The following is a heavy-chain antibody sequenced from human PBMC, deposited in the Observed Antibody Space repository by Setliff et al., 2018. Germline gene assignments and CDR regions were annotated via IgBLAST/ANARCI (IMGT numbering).Heavy chain of an antibody. CDR3: ARATGFGELFL. CDR2: IYTRGST. D-gene: IGHD3-10*01. J-gene: IGHJ4*02. Sequence: PSETLSLTCNVSGDSISRGSYYWSWIRQPAGKGREWIGQIYTRGSTNENPSLKSRVTISVDTSKNQVFLRLTSVTAADTAVYYCARATGFGELFLWGQGTLVTVSS. CDR1: GDSISRGSYY. V-gene: IGHV4-61*09.